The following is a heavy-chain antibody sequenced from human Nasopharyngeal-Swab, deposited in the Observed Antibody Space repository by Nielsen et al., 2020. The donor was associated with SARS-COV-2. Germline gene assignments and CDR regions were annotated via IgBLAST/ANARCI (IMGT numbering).Heavy chain of an antibody. Sequence: GGSLRFSCAASGFTFSSYAMSWVRQAPGKGLEWVSAISGRGGSTYYADSVKGRFTISRDNSKNTLYLQMNSLRAEDTAVYYCAKDPRNTAMVNYFDYWGQGTLVTVSS. D-gene: IGHD5-18*01. CDR3: AKDPRNTAMVNYFDY. V-gene: IGHV3-23*01. J-gene: IGHJ4*02. CDR1: GFTFSSYA. CDR2: ISGRGGST.